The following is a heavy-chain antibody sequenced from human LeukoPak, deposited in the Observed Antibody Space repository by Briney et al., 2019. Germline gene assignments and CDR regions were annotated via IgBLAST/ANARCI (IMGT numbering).Heavy chain of an antibody. V-gene: IGHV3-30*04. D-gene: IGHD3-22*01. CDR3: ARDLGQYYDTSDNWFDP. CDR1: GFTFSSYA. CDR2: ISYGGSNK. J-gene: IGHJ5*02. Sequence: GGSLRLSCASCGFTFSSYAMHGVRQAPGKGLEWVAVISYGGSNKYYAASVKGLFTISRDNAKNMLNLQMSSLGDEDTAVYYCARDLGQYYDTSDNWFDPWRQGTLVTVPS.